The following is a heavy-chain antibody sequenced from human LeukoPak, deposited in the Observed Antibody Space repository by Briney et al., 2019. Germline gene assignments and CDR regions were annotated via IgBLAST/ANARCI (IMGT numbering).Heavy chain of an antibody. V-gene: IGHV3-9*01. CDR1: GFTFSDHY. Sequence: GGSLRLSCAASGFTFSDHYMDWVRQAPGKGLEWVAGINWNSVSAVYADSLKGRLTISRDNAKNSLFLQMNSLKTEDTAFYYCAKGARSSSGYTTDWGQGILVTVSS. CDR3: AKGARSSSGYTTD. J-gene: IGHJ4*02. CDR2: INWNSVSA. D-gene: IGHD3-22*01.